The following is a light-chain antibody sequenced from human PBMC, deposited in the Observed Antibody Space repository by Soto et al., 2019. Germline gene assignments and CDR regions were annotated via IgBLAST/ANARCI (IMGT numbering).Light chain of an antibody. CDR1: SSDVGGYNY. Sequence: QSSRTQPASVSWSPGQSITISCTGTSSDVGGYNYVSWYQHHPGKAPKLMIYEVSNRPSGVSNRFSGSKSGNTASLTISRLQAADEADYHCSSYTTSSTPYVFGTGTKVTLL. V-gene: IGLV2-14*01. J-gene: IGLJ1*01. CDR2: EVS. CDR3: SSYTTSSTPYV.